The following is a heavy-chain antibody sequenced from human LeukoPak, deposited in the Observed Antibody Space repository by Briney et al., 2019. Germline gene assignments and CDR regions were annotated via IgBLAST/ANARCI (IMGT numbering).Heavy chain of an antibody. D-gene: IGHD3-3*01. V-gene: IGHV4-39*07. CDR3: ARADAITIFGVVTPYYFDF. CDR1: GGSISSSSYY. CDR2: IYYGGTT. J-gene: IGHJ4*02. Sequence: SGTLSLTCTVSGGSISSSSYYWGWIRQPPGKGLEWIGSIYYGGTTYYNPSLKSRVTISVDTSKNQFSLKLSSVTAADTAVYYCARADAITIFGVVTPYYFDFWGQGTLVTVSS.